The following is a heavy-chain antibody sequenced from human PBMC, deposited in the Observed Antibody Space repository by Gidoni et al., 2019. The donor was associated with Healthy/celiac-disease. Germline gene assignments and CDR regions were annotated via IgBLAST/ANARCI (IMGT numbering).Heavy chain of an antibody. CDR2: IWYDGSNK. Sequence: QVQLVESGGGVVQPGRSLRLSCAASGFTFSSYGMHWVRQAPGKGLEGVAVIWYDGSNKYYADSVKGRFTISRDNSKNTLYLQMNSLRAEDTAVYYCARELNPPSGSYSTAFDYWGQGTLVTVSS. CDR1: GFTFSSYG. V-gene: IGHV3-33*01. CDR3: ARELNPPSGSYSTAFDY. J-gene: IGHJ4*02. D-gene: IGHD1-26*01.